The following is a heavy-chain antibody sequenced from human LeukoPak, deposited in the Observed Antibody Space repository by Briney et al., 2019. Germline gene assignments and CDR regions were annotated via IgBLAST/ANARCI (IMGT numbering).Heavy chain of an antibody. Sequence: GGSLRLSRAASGFTFTSYAMNWVRQAPGKGLEWVSTISGSGSSTYYVDSVKGRFTISRDNSKNTLYLQMNSLRAEDTAEYYCAKDRKYYDFWSGYSESFDYWGQGTLVTVSS. CDR3: AKDRKYYDFWSGYSESFDY. D-gene: IGHD3-3*01. CDR1: GFTFTSYA. CDR2: ISGSGSST. J-gene: IGHJ4*02. V-gene: IGHV3-23*01.